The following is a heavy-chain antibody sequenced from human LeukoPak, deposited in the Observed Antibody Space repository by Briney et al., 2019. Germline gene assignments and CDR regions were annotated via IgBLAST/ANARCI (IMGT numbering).Heavy chain of an antibody. CDR2: ISSSGSTI. D-gene: IGHD5-24*01. V-gene: IGHV3-11*04. J-gene: IGHJ4*02. Sequence: GGFLRLSCAASGFTFSDYYMSWIRQAPGKGLEWVSYISSSGSTIYYADSVKGRFTISRDNAKNSLYLQMNSLRAEDTAVYYCGLGDGYNHFDYWGQGTLVTASS. CDR3: GLGDGYNHFDY. CDR1: GFTFSDYY.